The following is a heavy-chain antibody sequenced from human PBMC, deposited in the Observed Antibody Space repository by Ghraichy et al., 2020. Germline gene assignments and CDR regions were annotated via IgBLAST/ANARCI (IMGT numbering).Heavy chain of an antibody. CDR2: VYYNGNT. Sequence: SETLSLTCAVSGASISSSNYYWGWIRQPPGKGLQWIGTVYYNGNTYYSPSLKSRLTISVDTSENHFSLSLHTETAADTAVYYCARIRSGTNWYNTDYTYFDYWGPGTLVAVSS. CDR1: GASISSSNYY. J-gene: IGHJ4*02. D-gene: IGHD1/OR15-1a*01. CDR3: ARIRSGTNWYNTDYTYFDY. V-gene: IGHV4-39*07.